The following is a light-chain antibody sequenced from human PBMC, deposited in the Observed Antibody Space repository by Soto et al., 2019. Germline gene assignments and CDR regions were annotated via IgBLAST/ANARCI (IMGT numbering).Light chain of an antibody. CDR3: QSYDSSLSAHVV. CDR1: SSNIGAGFD. J-gene: IGLJ2*01. CDR2: VNN. V-gene: IGLV1-40*01. Sequence: QSVLTQPPSVSGAPGQTVIISCTGSSSNIGAGFDVHWYQQLPGTAPKLLIYVNNNRPSGVPDRFSGSQSGTSASLAITGLQAEDEADYYCQSYDSSLSAHVVFGGGTKLTVL.